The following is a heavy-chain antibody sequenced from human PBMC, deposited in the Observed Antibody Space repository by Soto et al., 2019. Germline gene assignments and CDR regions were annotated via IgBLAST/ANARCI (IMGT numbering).Heavy chain of an antibody. CDR2: IKIDGTT. Sequence: PGGSLRLSCAASGFTVSNYWINWVRQAPGKGLVWVSHIKIDGTTSYADSVEGRFTVSRDDAKNTFYLQMNSLRAEDTAVYYCAKDRGEEGLKFLEWFGGMDVWGHGTTVTVSS. CDR3: AKDRGEEGLKFLEWFGGMDV. V-gene: IGHV3-74*01. J-gene: IGHJ6*02. CDR1: GFTVSNYW. D-gene: IGHD3-3*01.